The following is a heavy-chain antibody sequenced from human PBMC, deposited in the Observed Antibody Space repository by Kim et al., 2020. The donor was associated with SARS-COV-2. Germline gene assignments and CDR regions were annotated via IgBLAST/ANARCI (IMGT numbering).Heavy chain of an antibody. D-gene: IGHD3-16*01. V-gene: IGHV4-59*09. CDR2: GST. CDR3: VRGGGLFDY. J-gene: IGHJ4*02. Sequence: GSTTYNPSLKSRVTMSVDTSKNQFSLKVTSVTAADAAVYYCVRGGGLFDYWGQGTLVTVSS.